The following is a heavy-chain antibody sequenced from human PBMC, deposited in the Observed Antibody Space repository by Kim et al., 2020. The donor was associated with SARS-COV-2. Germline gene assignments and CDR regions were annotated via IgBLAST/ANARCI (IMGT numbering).Heavy chain of an antibody. V-gene: IGHV4-31*03. CDR3: ARARAITIVGVVTQFDY. Sequence: SETLSLTCTVSGGSISSGGYYWSWIRQHPGKGLEWIGYIYYSGSTYYNPSLKSRVTISVDTSKNQFSLKLSSVTAADTAVDYCARARAITIVGVVTQFDYWGQGTLVTVSS. CDR1: GGSISSGGYY. J-gene: IGHJ4*02. D-gene: IGHD3-3*01. CDR2: IYYSGST.